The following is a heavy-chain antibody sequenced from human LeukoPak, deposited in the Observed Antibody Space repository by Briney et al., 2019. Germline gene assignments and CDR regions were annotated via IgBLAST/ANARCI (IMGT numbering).Heavy chain of an antibody. D-gene: IGHD3-10*01. CDR1: GGSISSGDYY. Sequence: SETLSLTCTVSGGSISSGDYYWSWIRQPPGKGLEWIGYIHYSGSTYYNPSLKSRFTISVDTSKNQFSLKLSSVTAADTAVYYCAREASRSGSYYFDYWGQGTLVTVSS. J-gene: IGHJ4*02. CDR3: AREASRSGSYYFDY. V-gene: IGHV4-30-4*01. CDR2: IHYSGST.